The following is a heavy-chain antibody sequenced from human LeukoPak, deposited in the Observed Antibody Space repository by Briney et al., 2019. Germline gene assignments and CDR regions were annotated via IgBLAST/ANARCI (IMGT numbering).Heavy chain of an antibody. CDR2: IYYSGST. CDR1: GGSISSYY. Sequence: TASETLSLTCTVSGGSISSYYWSWIRQPPGKGLEWIGYIYYSGSTNYNPSLKSRVTISVDTSKNQFSLKLSSVTAADTAVYYCARCRDGYPYYFDYWGQGTLVTVSS. D-gene: IGHD5-24*01. CDR3: ARCRDGYPYYFDY. V-gene: IGHV4-59*01. J-gene: IGHJ4*02.